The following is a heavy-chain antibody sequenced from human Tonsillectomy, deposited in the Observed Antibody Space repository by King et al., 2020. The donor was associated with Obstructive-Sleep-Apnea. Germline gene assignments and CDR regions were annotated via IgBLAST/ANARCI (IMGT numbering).Heavy chain of an antibody. V-gene: IGHV1-69*01. CDR1: GGTFSNYA. CDR3: ARNSNILTGYYTGYYYGMDV. D-gene: IGHD3-9*01. Sequence: VQLVESGAEVKKPGSSVKVSCKASGGTFSNYAISWVRQAPGQGLEWMGGIIPIFGTANYAQKFQGRVTITADESTSTAYMELSSQRSEDTAVYYCARNSNILTGYYTGYYYGMDVWGQGTTVTVSS. J-gene: IGHJ6*02. CDR2: IIPIFGTA.